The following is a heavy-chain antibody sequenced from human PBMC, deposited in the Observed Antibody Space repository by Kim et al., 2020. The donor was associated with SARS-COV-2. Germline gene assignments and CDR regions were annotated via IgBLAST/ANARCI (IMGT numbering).Heavy chain of an antibody. CDR3: TRSHAVAGTGNWFDP. D-gene: IGHD6-19*01. Sequence: ADSVKGRFPMSSDTSKNTVYLQMNSLGVADTAVYYCTRSHAVAGTGNWFDPWGQGTLVTVSS. J-gene: IGHJ5*02. V-gene: IGHV3-53*01.